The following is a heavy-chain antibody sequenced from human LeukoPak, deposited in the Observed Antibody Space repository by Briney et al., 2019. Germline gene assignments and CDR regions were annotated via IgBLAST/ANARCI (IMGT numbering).Heavy chain of an antibody. J-gene: IGHJ4*02. CDR2: IRSKANSYAT. D-gene: IGHD3-10*01. CDR1: GFTFSGSA. V-gene: IGHV3-73*01. Sequence: PGGSLRLSCAASGFTFSGSAMHWVRQASGKGLEWVGRIRSKANSYATAYATSVKGRVTISRDDSKNTTYLQMNSLKTEDTAVYYCTSVLGYYGSGGYYSPRDYWAKGTLVTVSS. CDR3: TSVLGYYGSGGYYSPRDY.